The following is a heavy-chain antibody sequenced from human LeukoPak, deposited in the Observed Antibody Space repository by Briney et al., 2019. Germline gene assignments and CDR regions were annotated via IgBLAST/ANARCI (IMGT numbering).Heavy chain of an antibody. CDR1: GGSISSGGYS. D-gene: IGHD2-2*01. CDR3: ARAGVSSSMLYYFDY. J-gene: IGHJ4*02. CDR2: IYYSGST. Sequence: SQTLSLTCTVSGGSISSGGYSWSWIRQHPGKGLEWIGYIYYSGSTYYNPSLKSRVTISVDTSKNQFSLKLSSVTAADTAVYYCARAGVSSSMLYYFDYWGQGTLVTVSS. V-gene: IGHV4-31*03.